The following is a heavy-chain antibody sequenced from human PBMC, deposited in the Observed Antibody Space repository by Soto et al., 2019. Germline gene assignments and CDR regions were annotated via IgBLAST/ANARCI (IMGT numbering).Heavy chain of an antibody. CDR3: ARDAHYGSGYDY. Sequence: SVKVSCKASGGTFNNYAISWVRQAPGQGLELMGGIIPIFGTANYAQKFQGRLTITADESTGTAYMELSSLRSEDTAVYYCARDAHYGSGYDYWGQGTLVTVYS. J-gene: IGHJ4*02. D-gene: IGHD2-15*01. CDR1: GGTFNNYA. V-gene: IGHV1-69*13. CDR2: IIPIFGTA.